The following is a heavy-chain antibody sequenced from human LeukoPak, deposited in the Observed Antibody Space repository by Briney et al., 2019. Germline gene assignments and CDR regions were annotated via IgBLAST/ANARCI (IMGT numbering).Heavy chain of an antibody. V-gene: IGHV3-49*03. CDR1: GFTFGDYA. D-gene: IGHD6-13*01. CDR2: IRSKAYGGTT. CDR3: TRDGSSWFLGDSSGPQITADAFDI. J-gene: IGHJ3*02. Sequence: GGSLRLSCTASGFTFGDYAMSWFRQAPGKGLEWVGFIRSKAYGGTTEYAASVKGRFTISRDDSKSIAYLQMNSLKTEDTAVYYCTRDGSSWFLGDSSGPQITADAFDIWGQGTMVTVSS.